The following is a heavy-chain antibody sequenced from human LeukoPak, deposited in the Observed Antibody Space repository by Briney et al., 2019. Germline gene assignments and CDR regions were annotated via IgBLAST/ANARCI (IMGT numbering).Heavy chain of an antibody. V-gene: IGHV3-30-3*01. D-gene: IGHD3-10*01. J-gene: IGHJ4*02. CDR1: GFTFNSYA. Sequence: GGSLRLSCAASGFTFNSYAMHWVRQAPGKGLEWVAVISYDGSNKYYADSVKGRFTISRDNSKNTLYLQMNSLRAEDTAVYYCARESDYFDYWGQGTLVTVSS. CDR3: ARESDYFDY. CDR2: ISYDGSNK.